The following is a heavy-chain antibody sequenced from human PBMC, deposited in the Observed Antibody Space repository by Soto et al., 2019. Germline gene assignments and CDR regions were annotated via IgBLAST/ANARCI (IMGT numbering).Heavy chain of an antibody. Sequence: GGSLRLSCAASGFTFSSYAMSWVRQAPGKGLEWVSAISGSGGSTYYADSVKGRFTISRDNSKNMLYLQMNSLRAEDTAVYYCAKFGGITIFGVVNKSYYYGMDVWGQGTTVTVSS. J-gene: IGHJ6*02. CDR3: AKFGGITIFGVVNKSYYYGMDV. V-gene: IGHV3-23*01. D-gene: IGHD3-3*01. CDR1: GFTFSSYA. CDR2: ISGSGGST.